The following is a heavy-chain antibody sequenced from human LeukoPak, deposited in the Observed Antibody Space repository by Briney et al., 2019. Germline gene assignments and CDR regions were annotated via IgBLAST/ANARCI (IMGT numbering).Heavy chain of an antibody. Sequence: SETLSLTCTVSGGSISSSSYYWGWIRQPPGKGLEWIGSIYYSGSTYYNPSLKSRITISVDTSKNQFSLKLGSVTAADAAVYYCARDVRRVLPALNWVDPWGQGTLVT. CDR2: IYYSGST. V-gene: IGHV4-39*07. CDR1: GGSISSSSYY. D-gene: IGHD2-2*01. J-gene: IGHJ5*02. CDR3: ARDVRRVLPALNWVDP.